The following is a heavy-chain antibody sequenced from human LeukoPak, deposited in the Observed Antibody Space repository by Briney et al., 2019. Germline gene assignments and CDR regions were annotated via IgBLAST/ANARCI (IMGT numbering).Heavy chain of an antibody. CDR2: ISSNSNYI. V-gene: IGHV3-21*01. D-gene: IGHD2-8*02. CDR1: GFTFSSYS. Sequence: GRSLRLSCAASGFTFSSYSMNWVRQAPGKGLEWVSSISSNSNYIYYADSVKGRFTISRDNAKSSLYLQMNSLRAEDTAVYYCARASRESTGLYPDYWGQGTLVTVSS. CDR3: ARASRESTGLYPDY. J-gene: IGHJ4*02.